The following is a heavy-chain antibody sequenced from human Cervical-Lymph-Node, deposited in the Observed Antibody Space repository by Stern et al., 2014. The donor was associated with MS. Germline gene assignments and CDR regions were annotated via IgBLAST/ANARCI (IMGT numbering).Heavy chain of an antibody. Sequence: MQLVEAGGGVVQPGRSLRISCAASGFPFSNYGMHWVRQAPGKGLEWVAVIWDDGSNKYYADSVKGRFTISRDNSKNTLYLQMNSLRAEDTAVYYCARSYSGSYYSYYYGMDVWGQGTTVTVSS. J-gene: IGHJ6*02. V-gene: IGHV3-33*01. D-gene: IGHD1-26*01. CDR3: ARSYSGSYYSYYYGMDV. CDR1: GFPFSNYG. CDR2: IWDDGSNK.